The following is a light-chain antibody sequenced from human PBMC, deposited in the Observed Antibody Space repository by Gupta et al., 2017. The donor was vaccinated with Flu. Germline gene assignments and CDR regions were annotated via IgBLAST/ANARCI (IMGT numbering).Light chain of an antibody. CDR3: QQRSDWVT. V-gene: IGKV3-11*01. J-gene: IGKJ4*01. Sequence: PGERATLSCRASQSVGGYLAWYQQKPGRAPRLLIYDTSHRATGIPARFSGSGSETDFTLTISSLEPEDFAVYYCQQRSDWVTFGGGTKVQIK. CDR1: QSVGGY. CDR2: DTS.